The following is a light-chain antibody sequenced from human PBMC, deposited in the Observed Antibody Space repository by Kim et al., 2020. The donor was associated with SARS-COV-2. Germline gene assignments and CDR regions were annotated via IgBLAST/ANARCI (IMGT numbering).Light chain of an antibody. CDR2: GAS. CDR1: QDIGND. CDR3: LQHRTYPIT. Sequence: VSVGDRVTITCRASQDIGNDLGWYQQSPVRAPKRLIYGASNLQSGVPSRFSGSGSETEFTLTINSLQPEDFATYFCLQHRTYPITFGQGTRLEIK. V-gene: IGKV1-17*01. J-gene: IGKJ5*01.